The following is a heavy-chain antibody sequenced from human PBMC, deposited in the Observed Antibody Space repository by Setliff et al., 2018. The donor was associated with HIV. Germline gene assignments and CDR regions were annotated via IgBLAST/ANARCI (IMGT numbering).Heavy chain of an antibody. CDR3: ARDAALLDAVRLVGIAVPGGDR. Sequence: GGSLRLSCEASGFTFDDYGMNWVRQAPGKGLEWVSGINWNGRSTGDADFVKGRFTISRDNAKNSLYLQMNSLRAEDTAVYYCARDAALLDAVRLVGIAVPGGDRWGQGTLVTVSS. D-gene: IGHD6-19*01. V-gene: IGHV3-20*04. CDR1: GFTFDDYG. J-gene: IGHJ5*02. CDR2: INWNGRST.